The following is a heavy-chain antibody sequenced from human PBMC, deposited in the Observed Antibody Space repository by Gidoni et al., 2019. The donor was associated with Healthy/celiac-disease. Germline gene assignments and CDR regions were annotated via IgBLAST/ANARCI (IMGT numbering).Heavy chain of an antibody. Sequence: LRLSCAASGFTFSSYWMHWVRQAPGKGLVWVSRINSDGSSTSYADSAKGRFTISRDNAKNTLYLQMNSLRAEDTAVYYCARGGSGSYPNWFDPWGQGTLVTVSS. J-gene: IGHJ5*02. CDR2: INSDGSST. CDR1: GFTFSSYW. CDR3: ARGGSGSYPNWFDP. V-gene: IGHV3-74*01. D-gene: IGHD1-26*01.